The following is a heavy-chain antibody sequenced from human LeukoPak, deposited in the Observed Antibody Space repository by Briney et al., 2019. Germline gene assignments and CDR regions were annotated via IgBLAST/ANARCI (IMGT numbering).Heavy chain of an antibody. V-gene: IGHV3-53*05. Sequence: PGGSLRLSCAASGFTVSSNYMSWVRQAPGKGLEWVSVIYSGGSTYYADSVKGRFTISRDNSKNTLYLQMNSLRPEDTAVYYCAKLPVGATSAFDYWGQGTLVTVSS. D-gene: IGHD1-26*01. J-gene: IGHJ4*02. CDR1: GFTVSSNY. CDR3: AKLPVGATSAFDY. CDR2: IYSGGST.